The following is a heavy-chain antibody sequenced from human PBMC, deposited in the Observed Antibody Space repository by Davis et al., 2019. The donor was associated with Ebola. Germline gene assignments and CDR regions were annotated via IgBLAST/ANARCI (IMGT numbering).Heavy chain of an antibody. Sequence: SQTLSLTCAVYGGSFSGYYWSWIRQPPGKGLEWIGEINHSGSTNYNPSLKSRVTISVDTSKNQFSLKLSSVTAADTAVYYCARVCRSEGVVVAARGYYYYGMDVWGKETTVTVSS. D-gene: IGHD2-15*01. CDR2: INHSGST. CDR1: GGSFSGYY. J-gene: IGHJ6*04. V-gene: IGHV4-34*01. CDR3: ARVCRSEGVVVAARGYYYYGMDV.